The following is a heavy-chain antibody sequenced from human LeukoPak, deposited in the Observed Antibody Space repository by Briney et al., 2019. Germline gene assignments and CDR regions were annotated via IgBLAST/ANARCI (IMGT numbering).Heavy chain of an antibody. CDR2: TGNKARSYTT. CDR3: ARTYYDILTSIRDFDY. Sequence: PGGSLRLSCAASGFPFSDHYIDWVRQAPGKGLEWVGRTGNKARSYTTDYAASVKGRFTISRDDSKKSVYLQMNSLKTEDTAVYYCARTYYDILTSIRDFDYWGQGTLVTVSS. V-gene: IGHV3-72*01. CDR1: GFPFSDHY. J-gene: IGHJ4*02. D-gene: IGHD3-9*01.